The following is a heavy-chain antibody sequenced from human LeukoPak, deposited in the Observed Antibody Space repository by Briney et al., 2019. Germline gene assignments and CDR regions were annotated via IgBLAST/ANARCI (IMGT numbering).Heavy chain of an antibody. V-gene: IGHV4-61*01. Sequence: SETLSLTCTFSGGSVSSGRFFWSWIRQPPGKGLDWIGHIYYSGSTNYNPSLKSRVTMSVDTSKNQFSLKLSSVTAADTAVYYCARDRSYYDSRGFYKYALDIWGQGTVVTVSS. CDR2: IYYSGST. CDR3: ARDRSYYDSRGFYKYALDI. CDR1: GGSVSSGRFF. D-gene: IGHD3-22*01. J-gene: IGHJ3*02.